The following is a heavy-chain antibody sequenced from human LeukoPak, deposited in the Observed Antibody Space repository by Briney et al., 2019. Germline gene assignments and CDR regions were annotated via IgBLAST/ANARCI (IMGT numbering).Heavy chain of an antibody. D-gene: IGHD1-26*01. J-gene: IGHJ4*02. V-gene: IGHV3-9*01. Sequence: GGSPRLSCAASGFTFDDYAMRWVRHAPGKGLEWVSGISWNSGSIGYADSVKGRFTISRDNAKNSLYLQMNSLRAEDTALYYCAKVPSSSGSYASGYFDYWGQGTLVTVSS. CDR1: GFTFDDYA. CDR2: ISWNSGSI. CDR3: AKVPSSSGSYASGYFDY.